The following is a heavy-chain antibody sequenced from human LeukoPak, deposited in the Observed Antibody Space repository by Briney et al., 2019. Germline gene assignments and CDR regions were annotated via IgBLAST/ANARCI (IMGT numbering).Heavy chain of an antibody. Sequence: GGSLRLSCAASGFTFSSHLMHWVRQAPGKGLEYVSAISSNGGSTYYADSVKGRFTISRDNSKNTLYLQMSSLRAEDTAVYYCVRGSYGYGDWGQGTLVTVSS. D-gene: IGHD5-18*01. CDR3: VRGSYGYGD. CDR1: GFTFSSHL. J-gene: IGHJ4*02. V-gene: IGHV3-64D*06. CDR2: ISSNGGST.